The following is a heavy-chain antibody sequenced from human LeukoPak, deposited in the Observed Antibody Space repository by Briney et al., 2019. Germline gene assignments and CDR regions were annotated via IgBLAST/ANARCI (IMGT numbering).Heavy chain of an antibody. CDR2: IYYSGST. V-gene: IGHV4-31*03. CDR1: GGSISSGGYY. J-gene: IGHJ4*02. CDR3: ARVYYDSSGYHLAFDY. D-gene: IGHD3-22*01. Sequence: PSETLSLTCTVSGGSISSGGYYWSWIRQHPGKGLEWIGYIYYSGSTYYNPSLKSRVTISVDTSKNQFSLKLSSVTAADTAVYYCARVYYDSSGYHLAFDYWGQGTLVTVS.